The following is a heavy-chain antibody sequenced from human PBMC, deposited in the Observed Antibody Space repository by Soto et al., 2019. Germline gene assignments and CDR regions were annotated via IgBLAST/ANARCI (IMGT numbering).Heavy chain of an antibody. CDR1: GYSISSGYY. J-gene: IGHJ6*02. CDR3: ARARGLVNGIWGYYYGMDV. V-gene: IGHV4-38-2*01. Sequence: PSETLSLTCAVSGYSISSGYYWGWIWQPPGKGLEWIGSIYHSGSTYYNPSLKSRVTISVDTSKNQFSLKLSSVTAADTAVYYCARARGLVNGIWGYYYGMDVWGQGTTVTVSS. CDR2: IYHSGST. D-gene: IGHD1-20*01.